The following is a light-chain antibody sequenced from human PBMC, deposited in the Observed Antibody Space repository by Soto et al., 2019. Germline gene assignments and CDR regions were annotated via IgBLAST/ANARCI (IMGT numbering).Light chain of an antibody. CDR1: QSVSSSY. Sequence: EIVLTQSPGTLSLSPGERATLSCRASQSVSSSYLAWYQQKPGQAPRLLIYGSSSRATGIPDRFSGSGSRTDFTLTISRLEPEDFAVYYCQPYGSSPPTVGQGTKVEIK. CDR2: GSS. CDR3: QPYGSSPPT. J-gene: IGKJ1*01. V-gene: IGKV3-20*01.